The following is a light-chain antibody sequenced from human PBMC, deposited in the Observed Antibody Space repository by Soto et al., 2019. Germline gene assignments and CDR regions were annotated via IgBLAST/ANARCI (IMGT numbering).Light chain of an antibody. CDR1: QSVSSSY. V-gene: IGKV3-20*01. CDR2: GAS. J-gene: IGKJ4*01. Sequence: VLTQSPGTLSLSPGEIVTLSCRASQSVSSSYLAWYQQKPGQAPRLLIYGASSRATGIPDRFSGSGSGTDFTLTISRLEPEDSAVYYCQQYGSSPTFGGGTKVDI. CDR3: QQYGSSPT.